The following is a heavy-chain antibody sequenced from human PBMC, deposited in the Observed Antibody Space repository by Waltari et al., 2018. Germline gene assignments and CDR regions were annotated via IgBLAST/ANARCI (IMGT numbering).Heavy chain of an antibody. CDR2: LSDSGTHT. D-gene: IGHD1-26*01. CDR3: AKDETGLLFLVFDS. Sequence: YGMRWVRQAPGKGLEWVSALSDSGTHTYYADAVKGRFTISRDNSKNTLYLQMNSLTVEDTAVYYCAKDETGLLFLVFDSWGPGTLVTVSS. V-gene: IGHV3-23*01. J-gene: IGHJ4*02. CDR1: YG.